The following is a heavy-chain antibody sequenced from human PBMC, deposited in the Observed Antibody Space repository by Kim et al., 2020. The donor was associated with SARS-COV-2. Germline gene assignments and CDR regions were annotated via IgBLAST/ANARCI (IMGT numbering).Heavy chain of an antibody. Sequence: YARKFQGRVRITADESTSPAYMELSSLRSEDTAVYYCARDRSSGWYQFDYWGQGTLVTVSS. J-gene: IGHJ4*02. V-gene: IGHV1-69*01. CDR3: ARDRSSGWYQFDY. D-gene: IGHD6-19*01.